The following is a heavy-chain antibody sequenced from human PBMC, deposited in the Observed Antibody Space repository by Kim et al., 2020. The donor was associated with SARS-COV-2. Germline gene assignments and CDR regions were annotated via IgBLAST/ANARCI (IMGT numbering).Heavy chain of an antibody. Sequence: GGSLRLSCAASGFTFSGSAMHWVRQASGKGLEWVGRIRSKANSYATAYAASVKGRFTISRDDSKNTAYLQMNSLKTEDTAVYYCTIRVGCGGDCYFPIDYWGQGTLVTVSS. CDR1: GFTFSGSA. CDR3: TIRVGCGGDCYFPIDY. V-gene: IGHV3-73*01. CDR2: IRSKANSYAT. J-gene: IGHJ4*02. D-gene: IGHD2-21*02.